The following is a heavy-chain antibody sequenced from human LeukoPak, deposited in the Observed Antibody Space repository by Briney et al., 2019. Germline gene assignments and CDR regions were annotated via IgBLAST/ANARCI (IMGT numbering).Heavy chain of an antibody. CDR2: IIPIFGTA. D-gene: IGHD3-16*01. CDR1: GGTFSSYA. CDR3: ASSIMITFGGVMTFDY. V-gene: IGHV1-69*13. Sequence: SVKVSCKASGGTFSSYAISWVRQAPGQGLEWMGGIIPIFGTANYAQKFQGRVTITADESTSTAYMELGSLRSEDTAVYYCASSIMITFGGVMTFDYWGQGTLVTVSS. J-gene: IGHJ4*02.